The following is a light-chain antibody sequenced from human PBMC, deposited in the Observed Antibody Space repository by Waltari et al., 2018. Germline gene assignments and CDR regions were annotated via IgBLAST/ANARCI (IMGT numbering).Light chain of an antibody. Sequence: DIQLTQAPSFLSASVGDRVRIACRASQGITNYLAWYQQKPGKAPKLLIYAASTLQSGVPARFSGSGSGTDFTLTISSLQPEDFATYYCQQFHTFTFGPGTKVDIK. J-gene: IGKJ3*01. CDR3: QQFHTFT. CDR2: AAS. V-gene: IGKV1-9*01. CDR1: QGITNY.